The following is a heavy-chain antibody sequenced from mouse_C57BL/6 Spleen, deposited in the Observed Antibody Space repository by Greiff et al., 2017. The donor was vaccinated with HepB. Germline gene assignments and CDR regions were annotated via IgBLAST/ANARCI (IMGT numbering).Heavy chain of an antibody. CDR3: ATNCAWFAY. D-gene: IGHD4-1*01. Sequence: EVMLVESGGGLVKPGGSLKLSCAASGFTFSDYGMHWVRQAPEKGLEWVAYISSGSSTIYYADTVKGRFTISRDNAKNTLFLQMTSLRSDDTAMYYCATNCAWFAYWGQGTLVTVSA. V-gene: IGHV5-17*01. CDR2: ISSGSSTI. J-gene: IGHJ3*01. CDR1: GFTFSDYG.